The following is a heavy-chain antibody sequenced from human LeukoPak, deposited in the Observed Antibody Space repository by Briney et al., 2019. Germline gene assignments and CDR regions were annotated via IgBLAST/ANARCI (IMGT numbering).Heavy chain of an antibody. CDR2: IYYSGST. V-gene: IGHV4-59*01. Sequence: SETLSLTCTVSGGSISSYHWSWIRQPPGKGLEWIGYIYYSGSTNHNPSLKSRVTISVDTSKNQFSLKLSSVTAADTAVYYCARAVVVTAKPSYYYYMDVWGKGTTVTVSS. D-gene: IGHD2-21*02. J-gene: IGHJ6*03. CDR3: ARAVVVTAKPSYYYYMDV. CDR1: GGSISSYH.